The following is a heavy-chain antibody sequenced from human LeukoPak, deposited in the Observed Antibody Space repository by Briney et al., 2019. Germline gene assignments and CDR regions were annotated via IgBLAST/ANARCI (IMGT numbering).Heavy chain of an antibody. CDR1: GYTFTSYG. Sequence: ASVKVSCKASGYTFTSYGISWVRQAPGQGLEWMGWISAYNGNTNYAQKFQGRVTMTTDTSTSTAYMELRSLRSDDTAVYYCARDSYTNYVNYFDYWGQGTLVTVSS. V-gene: IGHV1-18*01. J-gene: IGHJ4*02. CDR3: ARDSYTNYVNYFDY. CDR2: ISAYNGNT. D-gene: IGHD3-16*01.